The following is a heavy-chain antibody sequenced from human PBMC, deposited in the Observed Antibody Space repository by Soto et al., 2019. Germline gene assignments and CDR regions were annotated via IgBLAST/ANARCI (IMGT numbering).Heavy chain of an antibody. V-gene: IGHV3-66*01. CDR1: GFTVSTKY. J-gene: IGHJ4*02. D-gene: IGHD3-16*01. CDR2: IYSGGST. CDR3: ARDPWAADY. Sequence: LRLSCAASGFTVSTKYMSWVRQAPGKGLEWVSAIYSGGSTFYADSVRGRFTISRDNSKNTVNLQMNSLRAEDTAVYYCARDPWAADYWGQGTLVTVSS.